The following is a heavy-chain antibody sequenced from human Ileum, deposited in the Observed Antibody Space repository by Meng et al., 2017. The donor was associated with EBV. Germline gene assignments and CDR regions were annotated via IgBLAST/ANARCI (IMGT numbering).Heavy chain of an antibody. CDR3: ARGQKGYFDL. CDR1: GGSISSSNYY. CDR2: IYNSGST. J-gene: IGHJ2*01. Sequence: QVPLRVSGSGLVKPSQPLSLTCTVSGGSISSSNYYWSWIRQPPGKGLEWSGHIYNSGSTYYNPSLKSRITISVDTSKNQFSLKLSSVTAADTAVYYCARGQKGYFDLWGRGTLVTVSS. V-gene: IGHV4-30-4*01.